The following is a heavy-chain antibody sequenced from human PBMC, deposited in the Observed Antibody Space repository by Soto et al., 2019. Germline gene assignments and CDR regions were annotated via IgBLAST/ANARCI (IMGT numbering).Heavy chain of an antibody. V-gene: IGHV3-66*01. CDR1: GFTVSNNY. Sequence: HPGGSLRLSCAASGFTVSNNYMTWVRQAPGRGLDWVSIIFSAGSTYYADSVRGRFTISRDNSKNTLYLQMSSLRAEDTAIYYCARGAGGNSWRSPTFDSWGQGT. CDR2: IFSAGST. D-gene: IGHD5-18*01. J-gene: IGHJ4*02. CDR3: ARGAGGNSWRSPTFDS.